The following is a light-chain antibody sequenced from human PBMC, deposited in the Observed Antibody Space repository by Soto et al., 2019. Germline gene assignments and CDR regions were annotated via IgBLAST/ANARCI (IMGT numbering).Light chain of an antibody. CDR2: DAS. CDR1: QSISSW. CDR3: QQYNSQWT. J-gene: IGKJ1*01. Sequence: EIQMTQSPSTLSASVGDRVTITCRASQSISSWLAWYQQKPGKAPKLLIYDASSLESGVPSRFSGSGSGTEFTLTISSLQPDDFATYYCQQYNSQWTFGQGTKVEIK. V-gene: IGKV1-5*01.